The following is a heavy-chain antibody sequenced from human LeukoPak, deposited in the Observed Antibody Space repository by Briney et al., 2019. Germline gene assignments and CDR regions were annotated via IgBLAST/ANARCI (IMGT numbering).Heavy chain of an antibody. Sequence: PGGTLRLSCAASGFTFSSYGMSWVRQAPGKGLEWVSAISGSGGSTYYADSVKGRFTISRDNSKNTLYLQMNSLRAEDTAVYYCAKSNYYDSSGDAFDIWGQGTMVTVSS. CDR3: AKSNYYDSSGDAFDI. V-gene: IGHV3-23*01. CDR1: GFTFSSYG. D-gene: IGHD3-22*01. J-gene: IGHJ3*02. CDR2: ISGSGGST.